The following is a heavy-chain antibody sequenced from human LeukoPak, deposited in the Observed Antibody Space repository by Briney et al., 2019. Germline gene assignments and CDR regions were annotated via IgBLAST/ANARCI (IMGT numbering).Heavy chain of an antibody. Sequence: SETLSLTCTVSGGSISEDYWSWIRQPPGKALEWIGYIYHSGATYFNPSLKSRATLSVDRSKNQFSLKLSSVTAADTAVYYCAKAPQTVAGTFFDYWGQGTLVTVSS. V-gene: IGHV4-59*12. CDR2: IYHSGAT. D-gene: IGHD6-19*01. CDR3: AKAPQTVAGTFFDY. CDR1: GGSISEDY. J-gene: IGHJ4*02.